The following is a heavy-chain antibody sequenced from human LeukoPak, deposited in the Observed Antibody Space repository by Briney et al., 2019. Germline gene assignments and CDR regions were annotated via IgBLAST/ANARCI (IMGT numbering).Heavy chain of an antibody. CDR2: IYFSGTP. CDR3: ARTSSWYAGAWFDS. Sequence: PSGTLSLTCTVSRGSIRTADYYWAWVRQPPGEGLEWLGSIYFSGTPYFNPSLKSRVAVSIDTSKNQFSLKVTSVNASDTAVYFCARTSSWYAGAWFDSWGQGTLVTVSS. J-gene: IGHJ5*01. V-gene: IGHV4-39*01. CDR1: RGSIRTADYY. D-gene: IGHD6-13*01.